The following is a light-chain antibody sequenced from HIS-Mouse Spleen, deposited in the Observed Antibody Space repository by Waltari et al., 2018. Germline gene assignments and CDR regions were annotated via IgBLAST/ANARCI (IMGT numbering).Light chain of an antibody. CDR3: QVWDSSSDHVV. CDR2: ADS. J-gene: IGLJ2*01. V-gene: IGLV3-21*03. CDR1: NIGSKS. Sequence: SYVLTQPPSVSVAPGKTARITCGGNNIGSKSVHWYQQKPGQAPVLVVYADSDRPSGIPERCAGSNSGNTATRTISRVEAGDEADYYCQVWDSSSDHVVFGGGTKLTVL.